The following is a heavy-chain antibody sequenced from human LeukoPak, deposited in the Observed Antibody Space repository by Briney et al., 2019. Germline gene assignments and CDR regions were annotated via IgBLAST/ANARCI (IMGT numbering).Heavy chain of an antibody. J-gene: IGHJ5*02. V-gene: IGHV4-39*01. Sequence: NPSETLSLTCTVSGGSISSSSYYWGWIRQPPGKGLEWIGSIYYSGSTYYNPSLKSRVTIPVDTSKDQFSLKLSSVTAADTAVYYCARQYDTPYNWFDPWGQGTLVTVSS. CDR3: ARQYDTPYNWFDP. CDR2: IYYSGST. D-gene: IGHD3-9*01. CDR1: GGSISSSSYY.